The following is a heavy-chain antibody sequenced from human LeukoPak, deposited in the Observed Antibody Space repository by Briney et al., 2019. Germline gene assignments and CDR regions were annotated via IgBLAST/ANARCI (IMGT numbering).Heavy chain of an antibody. CDR1: GDSFTSHY. CDR3: ARDLVTVTKGFDI. CDR2: ISHIGRT. Sequence: SETLSLTCAVSGDSFTSHYWTWIRQSPGTGLEWIGYISHIGRTNYNPSLKSRVTISIDTSKNQFSLKLRSVTAADTAVYYCARDLVTVTKGFDIWGQGTMVSVSS. V-gene: IGHV4-59*11. J-gene: IGHJ3*02. D-gene: IGHD4-17*01.